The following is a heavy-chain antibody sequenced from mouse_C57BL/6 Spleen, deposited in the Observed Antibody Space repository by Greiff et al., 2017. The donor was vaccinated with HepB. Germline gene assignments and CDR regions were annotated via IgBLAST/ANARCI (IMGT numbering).Heavy chain of an antibody. CDR2: IRLKSDNYAT. J-gene: IGHJ3*01. CDR1: GFTFSNYW. V-gene: IGHV6-3*01. CDR3: TGLDGYYPFAY. Sequence: EVMLVESGGGLVQPGGSMKLSCVASGFTFSNYWMNWVRQSPEKGLEWVAQIRLKSDNYATHYAESVKGRFTISRDDSKSSVYLQMNNLRAEDTGIYYCTGLDGYYPFAYWGQGTLVTVSA. D-gene: IGHD2-3*01.